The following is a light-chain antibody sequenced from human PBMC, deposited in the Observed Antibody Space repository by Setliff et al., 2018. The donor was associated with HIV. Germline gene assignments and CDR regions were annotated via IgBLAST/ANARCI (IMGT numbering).Light chain of an antibody. CDR3: CSYAGTSWV. J-gene: IGLJ3*02. Sequence: QSALTQPVSVSGSPGQSITISCTGTSSDVGGYNYVSWYQQHPGKAPKVMIYDVSKRPSGISNRFSGSKSGNTASLTISGLQAEDETDYYCCSYAGTSWVFGGGTKVTVL. V-gene: IGLV2-23*02. CDR2: DVS. CDR1: SSDVGGYNY.